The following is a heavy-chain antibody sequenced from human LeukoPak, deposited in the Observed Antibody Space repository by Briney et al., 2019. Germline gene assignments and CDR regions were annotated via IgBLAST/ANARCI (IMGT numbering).Heavy chain of an antibody. J-gene: IGHJ4*02. CDR3: ARLDADIAARFYYFDY. CDR1: GDSISKNF. V-gene: IGHV4-59*01. CDR2: IYESGST. D-gene: IGHD6-6*01. Sequence: SETLSLTCIVSGDSISKNFWGWIRQPPGKGLEWIGDIYESGSTNYSPSLQSRVTMSIDTSKTQFSLTLTSVTAADTAVYYCARLDADIAARFYYFDYWGQGTLVTVSS.